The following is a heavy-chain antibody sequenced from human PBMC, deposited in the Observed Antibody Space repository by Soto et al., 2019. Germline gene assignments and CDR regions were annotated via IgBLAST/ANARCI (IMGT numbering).Heavy chain of an antibody. J-gene: IGHJ3*02. CDR1: GFTFSSYS. D-gene: IGHD1-1*01. CDR3: ARERRNEVEMATNDAFDI. V-gene: IGHV3-21*01. CDR2: ISSSSSYI. Sequence: GGSLRLSCAASGFTFSSYSMNWVRQAPGKGLEWVSSISSSSSYIYYADSVKGRFTISRDNAKNSLYLQMNSLRAEDTAVYYWARERRNEVEMATNDAFDIWGQGTMVTVSS.